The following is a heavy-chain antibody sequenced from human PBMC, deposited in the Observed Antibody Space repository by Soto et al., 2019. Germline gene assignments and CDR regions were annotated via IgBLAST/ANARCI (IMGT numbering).Heavy chain of an antibody. CDR2: IIPIFGTA. CDR3: ARGPEYDFWSGYYPTYYYGMDV. J-gene: IGHJ6*02. V-gene: IGHV1-69*01. Sequence: QVQLVQSGAEAKKPGSSVKISCKASGGTVSSYAISWVRQAPGQGLEWMGGIIPIFGTANYAQKFQGRVTITADESTSTAYMELSSLRSEDTAVYYCARGPEYDFWSGYYPTYYYGMDVWGQGTTVTVSS. CDR1: GGTVSSYA. D-gene: IGHD3-3*01.